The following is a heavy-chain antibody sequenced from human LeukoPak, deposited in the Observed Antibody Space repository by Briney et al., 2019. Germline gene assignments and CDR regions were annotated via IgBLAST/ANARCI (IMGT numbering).Heavy chain of an antibody. D-gene: IGHD3-9*01. V-gene: IGHV3-66*04. CDR1: GFTFSSYA. CDR2: MYSGGTT. J-gene: IGHJ4*02. CDR3: ARLDLVSGYDY. Sequence: GGSLRLSCAGSGFTFSSYAMSWVRQGPGKGLEWVSVMYSGGTTVYADSVKGRLTISRDKSRNTVYLQMNSLRVEDTAVYYCARLDLVSGYDYWGQGTLVTVSS.